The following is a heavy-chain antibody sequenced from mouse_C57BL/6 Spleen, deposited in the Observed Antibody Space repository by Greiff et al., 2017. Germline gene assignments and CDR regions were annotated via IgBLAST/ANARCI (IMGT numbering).Heavy chain of an antibody. J-gene: IGHJ4*01. CDR2: IHPNSGST. CDR3: ARYRASYDGYPYAMDY. D-gene: IGHD2-3*01. CDR1: GYTFTSYW. Sequence: QVQLQQPGAELVKPGASVKLSCKASGYTFTSYWMHWVKQRPGQGLEWIGMIHPNSGSTNYNEKFKSKATLTVYKSSSTAYMQLSSLTSEDSAVYYCARYRASYDGYPYAMDYWGQGTSVTVSS. V-gene: IGHV1-64*01.